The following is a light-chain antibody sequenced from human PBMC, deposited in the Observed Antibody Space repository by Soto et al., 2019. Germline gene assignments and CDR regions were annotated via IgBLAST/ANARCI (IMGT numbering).Light chain of an antibody. V-gene: IGKV1-17*01. CDR2: SAS. CDR3: LQHSDYPFT. CDR1: RGIRDA. J-gene: IGKJ2*01. Sequence: DIQMTQSPSSLSASVGDRVTITCRASRGIRDALGWYQQKAGKVPKRLIYSASSLQRGVPSRFSDSGSETEFTLTISSLQPEDFATYYCLQHSDYPFTFGQGTRLA.